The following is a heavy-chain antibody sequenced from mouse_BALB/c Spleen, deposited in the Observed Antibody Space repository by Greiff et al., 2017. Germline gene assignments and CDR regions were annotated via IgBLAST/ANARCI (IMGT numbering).Heavy chain of an antibody. CDR3: ARGSSHLGDAMDY. CDR1: GFTFSSFG. CDR2: ISSGSSTI. V-gene: IGHV5-17*02. J-gene: IGHJ4*01. Sequence: EVKLVESGGGLVQPGGSRKLSCAASGFTFSSFGMHWVRQAPEKGLEWVAYISSGSSTIYYADTVKGRFTISRDNPKNTLFLQMTSLRSEDTAMYYCARGSSHLGDAMDYWGQGTSDTVSS. D-gene: IGHD1-1*01.